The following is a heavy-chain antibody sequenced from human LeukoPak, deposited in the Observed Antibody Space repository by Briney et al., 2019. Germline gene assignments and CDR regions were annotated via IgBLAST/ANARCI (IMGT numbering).Heavy chain of an antibody. V-gene: IGHV3-33*06. J-gene: IGHJ4*02. D-gene: IGHD4-17*01. CDR2: IWYDGSNK. CDR3: AKTPDHGDYVGDY. CDR1: GFTFSSYG. Sequence: GGSLRLSCAASGFTFSSYGMHWVRQAPGKGLEWVAVIWYDGSNKYYADSVKGRFTISRDNSKNTLYLQMNSLRAEDTAVYYCAKTPDHGDYVGDYWGQGTLVTVSS.